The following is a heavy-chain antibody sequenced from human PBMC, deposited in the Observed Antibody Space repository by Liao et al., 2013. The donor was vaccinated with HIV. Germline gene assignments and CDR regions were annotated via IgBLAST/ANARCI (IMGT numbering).Heavy chain of an antibody. CDR3: ARGIGGPFDY. Sequence: QVQLQESGPGLVKPSETLSLTCTVSGGSIGSYFWSWIRQSAGKGLECIARFNPSGSATYNPSLRNRVSMSLDRSRNQFSLELTSVTAADTAVYYCARGIGGPFDYWGQGILVTVSS. CDR1: GGSIGSYF. CDR2: FNPSGSA. J-gene: IGHJ4*02. V-gene: IGHV4-4*07.